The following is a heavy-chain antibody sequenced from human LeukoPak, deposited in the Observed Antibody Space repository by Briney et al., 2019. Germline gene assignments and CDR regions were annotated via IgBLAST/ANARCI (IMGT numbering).Heavy chain of an antibody. CDR2: INPNSGGT. V-gene: IGHV1-2*02. CDR3: ARGVSDDYVWGSYRQIYYYYYMDV. D-gene: IGHD3-16*02. CDR1: GYTFTGYY. J-gene: IGHJ6*03. Sequence: ASVKVSCKASGYTFTGYYMHWVRQAPGQGLEWMGWINPNSGGTNYAQKLQGRVTMTRDTSISTAYMELSSLRSEDTAVYYCARGVSDDYVWGSYRQIYYYYYMDVWGKGTTVTVSS.